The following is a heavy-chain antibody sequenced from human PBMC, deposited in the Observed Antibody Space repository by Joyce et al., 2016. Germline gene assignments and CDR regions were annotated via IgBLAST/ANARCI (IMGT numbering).Heavy chain of an antibody. J-gene: IGHJ3*02. V-gene: IGHV4-59*01. CDR2: IYYSGRT. CDR3: ASSITMVRGTIMLPPDGFDI. CDR1: GGSIRNYY. Sequence: QVQLQESGPGLVKPSETLSLTCTVSGGSIRNYYGSWIRQPPGKGLGWIGYIYYSGRTNSRPTLKSRFTIPIDTSKDQFPLNLSSVPAADTAVYYCASSITMVRGTIMLPPDGFDIWGQETTVTVSS. D-gene: IGHD3-10*01.